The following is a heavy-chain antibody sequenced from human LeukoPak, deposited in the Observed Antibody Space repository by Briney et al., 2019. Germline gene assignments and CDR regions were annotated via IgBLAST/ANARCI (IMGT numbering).Heavy chain of an antibody. Sequence: SETLSLTCTVSGGSISSSSYYWGWIRQPPGTGLEWIGSIYYSGSTYYNPSLKSRVTISVDTSKNQFSLKLSSVTAADTAVYYCARLVGELFNFDYWGQGTLVTVSS. V-gene: IGHV4-39*01. J-gene: IGHJ4*02. CDR1: GGSISSSSYY. D-gene: IGHD3-10*01. CDR3: ARLVGELFNFDY. CDR2: IYYSGST.